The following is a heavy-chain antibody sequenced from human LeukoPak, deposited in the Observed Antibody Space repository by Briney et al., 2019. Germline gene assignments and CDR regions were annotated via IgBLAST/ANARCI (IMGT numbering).Heavy chain of an antibody. D-gene: IGHD6-13*01. CDR1: GFTFSSYG. V-gene: IGHV3-33*06. CDR2: IWYDGSNK. CDR3: AKDLSSSWYDLDY. Sequence: PGESLKISCAASGFTFSSYGMHWVRQAPGKGLEWVAVIWYDGSNKYYADSVKGRFTISRDNSKNTLYLQMNSLRAEDTAVYYCAKDLSSSWYDLDYWGQGTLVTVSS. J-gene: IGHJ4*02.